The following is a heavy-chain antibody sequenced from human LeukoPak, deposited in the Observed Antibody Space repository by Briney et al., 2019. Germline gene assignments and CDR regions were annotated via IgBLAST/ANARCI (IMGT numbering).Heavy chain of an antibody. CDR3: ARPYSSSWYSIQLIY. D-gene: IGHD6-13*01. CDR1: GFTFSSYG. V-gene: IGHV3-30*03. J-gene: IGHJ4*02. CDR2: ISYDGSNK. Sequence: TGGSLRLSCAASGFTFSSYGMHWVRQAPGKGLEWVAVISYDGSNKYYADSVKGRFTISRDNSKNTLYLQMNSLRAEDTAVYYCARPYSSSWYSIQLIYWGQGTLVTVSS.